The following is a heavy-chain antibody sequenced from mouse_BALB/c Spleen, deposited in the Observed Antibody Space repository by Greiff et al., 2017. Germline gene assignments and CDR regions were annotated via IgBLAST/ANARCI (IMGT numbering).Heavy chain of an antibody. CDR3: ARGGGYYGSSLDY. Sequence: DVKLVESGGGLVKPGGSLKLSCAASGFTFSSYAMSWVRQTPEKRLEWVASISSGGSTYYPDSVKGRFTISRDNARNILYLQMSSLRSEDTAMYYCARGGGYYGSSLDYWGQGTTLTVSS. D-gene: IGHD1-1*01. CDR1: GFTFSSYA. V-gene: IGHV5-6-5*01. J-gene: IGHJ2*01. CDR2: ISSGGST.